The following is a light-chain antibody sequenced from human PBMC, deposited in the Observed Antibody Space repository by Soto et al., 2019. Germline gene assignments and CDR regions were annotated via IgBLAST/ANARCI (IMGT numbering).Light chain of an antibody. Sequence: EIVLTQSPGTLSLSPGERATLSCRASQSVSSSYLGWYQQKPGQAPRLLIYAASSRATGIPDRFSGSGSGTDFTLTISRLEPEDFAVYYCQQYGTSPLYTFGQGTKLEIK. CDR1: QSVSSSY. J-gene: IGKJ2*01. CDR2: AAS. CDR3: QQYGTSPLYT. V-gene: IGKV3-20*01.